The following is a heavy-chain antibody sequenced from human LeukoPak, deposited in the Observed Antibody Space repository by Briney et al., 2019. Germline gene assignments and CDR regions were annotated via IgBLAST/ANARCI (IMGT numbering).Heavy chain of an antibody. CDR2: ISSSGSTI. CDR1: GFTFSDYY. J-gene: IGHJ5*02. Sequence: NPGGSLRLSCAASGFTFSDYYMSWIRQAPGKGLEWVSYISSSGSTIYYADSVKGRFTISRDNAKNSLYLQMNSLRAEDTAVYYCARRRGIAARPPWFDPWGQGTLVTVSS. D-gene: IGHD6-6*01. CDR3: ARRRGIAARPPWFDP. V-gene: IGHV3-11*01.